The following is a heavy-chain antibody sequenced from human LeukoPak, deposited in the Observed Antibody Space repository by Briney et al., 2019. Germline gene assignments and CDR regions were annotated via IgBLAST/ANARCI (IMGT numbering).Heavy chain of an antibody. CDR3: ARDSRSGEWELKGSFDY. CDR1: GFTFSDYY. J-gene: IGHJ4*02. Sequence: GGSLRLSCAASGFTFSDYYMSWIRQAPGKGLEWVSNISSSGSTIYYADSVKGRFTISRDNAKNSLYLQMNSLRAEDTAVYYCARDSRSGEWELKGSFDYWGQGTLVTVSS. V-gene: IGHV3-11*01. D-gene: IGHD1-26*01. CDR2: ISSSGSTI.